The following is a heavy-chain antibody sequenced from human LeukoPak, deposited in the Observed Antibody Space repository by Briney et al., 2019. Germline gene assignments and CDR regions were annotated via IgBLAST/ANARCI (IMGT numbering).Heavy chain of an antibody. CDR1: GYSFTSYW. D-gene: IGHD3-22*01. J-gene: IGHJ4*02. Sequence: GGSLQISCKGSGYSFTSYWIGWVRQMPGKGLEWMGIIYPGDSDTRYSPSFQGQVTISADKSITTAYLQWSSLKASDTAMYYCARPYYYDSSGYSYYFDYWGQGTLVTVSS. V-gene: IGHV5-51*01. CDR3: ARPYYYDSSGYSYYFDY. CDR2: IYPGDSDT.